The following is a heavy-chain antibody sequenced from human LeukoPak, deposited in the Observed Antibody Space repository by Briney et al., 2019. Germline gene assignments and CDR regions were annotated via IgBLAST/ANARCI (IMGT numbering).Heavy chain of an antibody. Sequence: ASVKVSCKASGYTFTSYGISWVRQAPGQGLEWMGWISAYNGTTNYAQQLQGRVTMTTDESTRTAYLELRSLRSDDTAVYYCARGLRGIAAAGTGCCTFDPWGQGTLVTVSS. V-gene: IGHV1-18*01. CDR3: ARGLRGIAAAGTGCCTFDP. CDR2: ISAYNGTT. D-gene: IGHD6-13*01. CDR1: GYTFTSYG. J-gene: IGHJ5*02.